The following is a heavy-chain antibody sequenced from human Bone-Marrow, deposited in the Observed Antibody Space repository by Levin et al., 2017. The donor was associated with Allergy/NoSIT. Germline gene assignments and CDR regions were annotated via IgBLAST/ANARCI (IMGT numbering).Heavy chain of an antibody. Sequence: PGGSLRLSCVASGFTFSDYYMGWIRQAPGKGLEWVAYTTSRGKIVSHAESVKGRFTISRDNAKNSLFLQMNSLRTEDTALYYCAKGGHFGEHKHAFDTWGQGTSVTVSS. CDR2: TTSRGKIV. D-gene: IGHD4-17*01. CDR1: GFTFSDYY. CDR3: AKGGHFGEHKHAFDT. V-gene: IGHV3-11*01. J-gene: IGHJ3*02.